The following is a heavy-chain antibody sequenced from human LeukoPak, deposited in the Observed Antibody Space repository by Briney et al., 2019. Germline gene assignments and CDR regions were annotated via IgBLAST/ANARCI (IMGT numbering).Heavy chain of an antibody. J-gene: IGHJ4*02. Sequence: ASVKVSCKASGYTLPSYYMHWVRQAPGQGLEWMGLINPIGGSTRYARKFQGRVTMTRDTSTSTVYMELSSLRSEDTAVYYCARPIAVAGTLVFDYWGQGTLVTVSS. CDR1: GYTLPSYY. CDR3: ARPIAVAGTLVFDY. D-gene: IGHD6-19*01. V-gene: IGHV1-46*01. CDR2: INPIGGST.